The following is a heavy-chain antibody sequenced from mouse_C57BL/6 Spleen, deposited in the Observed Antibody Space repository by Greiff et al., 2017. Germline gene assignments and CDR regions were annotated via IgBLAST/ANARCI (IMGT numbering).Heavy chain of an antibody. J-gene: IGHJ3*01. CDR2: IYPSDSET. D-gene: IGHD1-1*01. CDR1: GYTFTSYW. CDR3: ARTYDYGSSAFAY. V-gene: IGHV1-61*01. Sequence: VQLQQPGAELVRPGSSVKLSCKASGYTFTSYWMDWVKQRPGQGLEWIGNIYPSDSETHYNQKFKDKATLTVDKSSSTAYMQLSSLTSEDSAGYYCARTYDYGSSAFAYWGQGTLVTVSA.